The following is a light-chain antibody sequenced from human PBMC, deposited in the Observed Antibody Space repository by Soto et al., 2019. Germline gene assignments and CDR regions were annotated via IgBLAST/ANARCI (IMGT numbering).Light chain of an antibody. CDR1: QGISSY. CDR3: QQPRPLT. V-gene: IGKV1-9*01. J-gene: IGKJ4*01. CDR2: AAS. Sequence: DIQLTQSPSFLSASVGDRVTITCRASQGISSYLAWYQQKPGKAPKLLIYAASTLQSGVPSRFSGSGSGTEFPLTISSLQPEHFAPYYCQQPRPLTFGGATKVEIK.